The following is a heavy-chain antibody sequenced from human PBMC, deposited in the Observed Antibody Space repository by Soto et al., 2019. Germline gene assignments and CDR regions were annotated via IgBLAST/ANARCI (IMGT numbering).Heavy chain of an antibody. CDR2: IWYDGSNK. CDR1: GFTFSSYG. CDR3: ARVGVLRFLECLLYFGMDV. D-gene: IGHD3-3*01. Sequence: QVQLVESGGGVVQPGRSLRLSCAASGFTFSSYGMHWVRQAPGKGLEWVAVIWYDGSNKYYADSVKGRFTISRDNSKNTLYLKMNSLRAEDTAVYYCARVGVLRFLECLLYFGMDVWGQGTTVTVSS. V-gene: IGHV3-33*01. J-gene: IGHJ6*02.